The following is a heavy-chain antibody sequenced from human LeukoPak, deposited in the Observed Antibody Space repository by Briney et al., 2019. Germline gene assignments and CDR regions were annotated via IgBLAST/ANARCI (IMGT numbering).Heavy chain of an antibody. D-gene: IGHD3-22*01. CDR2: ISFDGTDA. Sequence: PGGSLRLSCAASGFTFSSYAIHWVRQAPGKGLEWVAVISFDGTDAFYADSVKGRFTISRDDSKNTLYLQMNSLRAEDTAVYYCASGGVITTPFDYWGQGTLVTVSS. CDR1: GFTFSSYA. J-gene: IGHJ4*02. CDR3: ASGGVITTPFDY. V-gene: IGHV3-30*04.